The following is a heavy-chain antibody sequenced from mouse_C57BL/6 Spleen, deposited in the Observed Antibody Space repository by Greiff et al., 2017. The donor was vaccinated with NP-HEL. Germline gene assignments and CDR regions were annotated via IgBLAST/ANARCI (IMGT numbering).Heavy chain of an antibody. CDR1: GYTFTSYW. Sequence: QVQLKESGAELVKPGASVKMSCKASGYTFTSYWITWVKQRPGQGLEWIGDIYPGSGSTNYNEKFKSKATLTVDTSSSTAYMQLSSLTSEDSAVYYCARPGDWYFDVWGTGTTVTVSS. V-gene: IGHV1-55*01. CDR3: ARPGDWYFDV. J-gene: IGHJ1*03. CDR2: IYPGSGST. D-gene: IGHD1-1*02.